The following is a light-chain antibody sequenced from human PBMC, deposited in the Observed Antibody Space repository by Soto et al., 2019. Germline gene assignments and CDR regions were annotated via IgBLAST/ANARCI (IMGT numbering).Light chain of an antibody. CDR2: AAS. V-gene: IGKV1-12*01. Sequence: DIQVTQSPSSVSASIGDRVTITCRASQDISDWLAWYQQKPGKAPKLLIFAASSLQSGVPSRFSGRGSGTDFTLTISSLQPEDFATYYCQQANSFPLTFGGGTKIEIK. J-gene: IGKJ4*01. CDR3: QQANSFPLT. CDR1: QDISDW.